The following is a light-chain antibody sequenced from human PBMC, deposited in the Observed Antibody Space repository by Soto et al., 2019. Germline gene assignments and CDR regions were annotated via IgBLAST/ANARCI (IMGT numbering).Light chain of an antibody. CDR1: QSVSSSY. Sequence: EIVLTQSPGTLSLSPGERATLSCRASQSVSSSYLAWYQQKPGQAPRLLIYGASSRATGIQDRFSGSGSGTDFTLTISRLEPEDFAVYYCQQYGSSPPRLTFGPGTKVDIK. J-gene: IGKJ3*01. CDR2: GAS. CDR3: QQYGSSPPRLT. V-gene: IGKV3-20*01.